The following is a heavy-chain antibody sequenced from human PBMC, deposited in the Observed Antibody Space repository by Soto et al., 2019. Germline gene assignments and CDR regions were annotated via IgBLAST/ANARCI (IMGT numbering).Heavy chain of an antibody. CDR2: IYSGGST. CDR3: ASASIAVGDDAFDI. D-gene: IGHD6-19*01. J-gene: IGHJ3*02. CDR1: GFTVSSNY. Sequence: EVQLVESGGGLVQPGGSLRLSCAASGFTVSSNYMSWVRQAPGKGLEWVSVIYSGGSTYYADSVKGRFTISRDNSKNTLYLQMNSLRAEDTAVYYCASASIAVGDDAFDIWGQGTMVTVSS. V-gene: IGHV3-66*01.